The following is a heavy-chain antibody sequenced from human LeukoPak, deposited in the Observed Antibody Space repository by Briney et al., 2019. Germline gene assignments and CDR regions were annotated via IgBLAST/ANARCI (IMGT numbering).Heavy chain of an antibody. Sequence: GGSLRPSCAASGFIFSSYEMNWVRQAPGKGLEWVSYIDSSGSSIYADSVKGRFTISRDNAKNYLQMNSLRAEDTAVYYCARKLTGTTFFDYWGQGTLVTVSS. CDR1: GFIFSSYE. D-gene: IGHD1-1*01. V-gene: IGHV3-48*03. CDR2: IDSSGSSI. J-gene: IGHJ4*02. CDR3: ARKLTGTTFFDY.